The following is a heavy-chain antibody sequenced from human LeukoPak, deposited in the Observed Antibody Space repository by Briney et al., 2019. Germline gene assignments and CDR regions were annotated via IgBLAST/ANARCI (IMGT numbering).Heavy chain of an antibody. CDR3: ARDGDSSSSTYYDFWSGYYTGDY. CDR2: ISAYYGNT. CDR1: GYTFTSYG. J-gene: IGHJ4*02. D-gene: IGHD3-3*01. V-gene: IGHV1-18*01. Sequence: GASVKVSCKASGYTFTSYGISGVRQAPGQGREWMGWISAYYGNTNYAQKLQGRVTMTTDTSTSTAYMELRSLRSDDTAVYYCARDGDSSSSTYYDFWSGYYTGDYWGQGTLVTVSS.